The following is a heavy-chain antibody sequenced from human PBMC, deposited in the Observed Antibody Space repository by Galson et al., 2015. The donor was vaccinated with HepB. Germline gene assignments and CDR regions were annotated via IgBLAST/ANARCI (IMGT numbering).Heavy chain of an antibody. Sequence: SLRLSCAASGFTFSNAWMNWVRQAPGKGLEWVGRIKSKTDGGTTDYAAPVKGRFTISRDDSKNTLYLQMNSLKTEDTAVYYCTTAMTYYYDSSGYISDAFDIWGQGTMVTVSS. CDR1: GFTFSNAW. D-gene: IGHD3-22*01. CDR2: IKSKTDGGTT. J-gene: IGHJ3*02. V-gene: IGHV3-15*07. CDR3: TTAMTYYYDSSGYISDAFDI.